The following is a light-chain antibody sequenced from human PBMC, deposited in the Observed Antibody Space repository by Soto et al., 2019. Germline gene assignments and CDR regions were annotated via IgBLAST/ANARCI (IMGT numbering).Light chain of an antibody. V-gene: IGLV2-18*01. J-gene: IGLJ1*01. Sequence: QSVLTQPPSVSGSPGQSVTISCTGTSSVFGSYNRVSWYQRPPGTGPKLMIYEVSNRPSGVPDRFSGSKSGNTASLTISGLQAEDEAEYYRSLYTSDSTYVFGTGTKVTVL. CDR1: SSVFGSYNR. CDR2: EVS. CDR3: SLYTSDSTYV.